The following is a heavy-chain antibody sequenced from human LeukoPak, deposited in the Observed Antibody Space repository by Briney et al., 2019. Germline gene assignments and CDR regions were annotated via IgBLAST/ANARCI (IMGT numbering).Heavy chain of an antibody. D-gene: IGHD5-18*01. V-gene: IGHV3-9*01. Sequence: GGSLRLSCAASGFTFSSYWMNWVRQAPGKGLEWVSGISWNSGDIGYADSVKGRFTISRDNAKNSLYLQMNSLRAEDTALYYCAKVRGYSYGYFDYWGQGTLVTVSS. CDR1: GFTFSSYW. CDR3: AKVRGYSYGYFDY. J-gene: IGHJ4*02. CDR2: ISWNSGDI.